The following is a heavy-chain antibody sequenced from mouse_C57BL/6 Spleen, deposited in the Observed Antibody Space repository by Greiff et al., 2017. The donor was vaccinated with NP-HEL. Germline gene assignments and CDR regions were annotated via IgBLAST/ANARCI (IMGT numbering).Heavy chain of an antibody. CDR1: GYTFTSYW. Sequence: QVQLQQPGAELVKPGASVKMSCKASGYTFTSYWITWVKQRPGQGLEWIGDIYPGSGSTNYNEKFKSKATLTVDTSSSTAYMQLSSLTSEDCAVYYCARGDGPYAMDCWGQGTSVTVSS. V-gene: IGHV1-55*01. CDR3: ARGDGPYAMDC. D-gene: IGHD2-3*01. J-gene: IGHJ4*01. CDR2: IYPGSGST.